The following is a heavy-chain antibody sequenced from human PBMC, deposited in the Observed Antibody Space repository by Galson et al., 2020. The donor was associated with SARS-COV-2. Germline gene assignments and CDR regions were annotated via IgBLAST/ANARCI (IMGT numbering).Heavy chain of an antibody. D-gene: IGHD6-13*01. V-gene: IGHV3-53*01. Sequence: METGGSLRLSCAASGFTVSSKYMSWVRQAPGKGLEWVSVIYSGDITYYADSVKGRFTISRDNSKNTLYLQMNSLRAEDTAVYYCASGAEIAASDYWGQGTLVTVSS. J-gene: IGHJ4*02. CDR1: GFTVSSKY. CDR3: ASGAEIAASDY. CDR2: IYSGDIT.